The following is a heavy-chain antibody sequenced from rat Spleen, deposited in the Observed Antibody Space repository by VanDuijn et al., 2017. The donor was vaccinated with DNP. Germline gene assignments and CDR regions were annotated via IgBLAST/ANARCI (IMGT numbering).Heavy chain of an antibody. Sequence: EVQLVESGGGLVQPGRSLIISCTASGFTFSDHNMAWVRQAPKKGLEWVATITYDGSNTYYRDSVKGRFIISRNNARSTLYLQMDSLRSEDTATYYCARQGYDGSYYYGYYFDYWGQGVMVTVSS. CDR3: ARQGYDGSYYYGYYFDY. J-gene: IGHJ2*01. D-gene: IGHD1-12*02. V-gene: IGHV5-7*01. CDR1: GFTFSDHN. CDR2: ITYDGSNT.